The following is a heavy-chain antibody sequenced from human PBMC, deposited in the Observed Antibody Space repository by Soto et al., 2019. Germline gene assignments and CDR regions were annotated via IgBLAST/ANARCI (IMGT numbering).Heavy chain of an antibody. V-gene: IGHV3-21*02. CDR3: VRDLGRYFRSGYMDL. CDR2: INEDSTYI. CDR1: GFAFNTSS. J-gene: IGHJ6*03. D-gene: IGHD3-9*01. Sequence: VQLVESGGGLVKPGGSLRLSCTASGFAFNTSSMNWVRQAPGKGLEWVSSINEDSTYIYYADSLRGRITISRDNAKDSLFLQMNSLRPDDTAVYYCVRDLGRYFRSGYMDLWGDGATVTVSS.